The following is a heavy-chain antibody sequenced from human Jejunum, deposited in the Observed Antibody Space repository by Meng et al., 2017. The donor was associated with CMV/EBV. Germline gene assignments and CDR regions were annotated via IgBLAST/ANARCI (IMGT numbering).Heavy chain of an antibody. Sequence: QVQLVEAGGGVVQPGESLRLYWAASGFNFNSYGMHWVRQAPGKGLEWLAFIRNDGTNKYYADSVKGRFFILRDTSKNTVYLQLNSLRIEDTAMYYCAKDVAVAGHFDSWGQGTLVTVSS. V-gene: IGHV3-30*02. CDR3: AKDVAVAGHFDS. CDR1: GFNFNSYG. CDR2: IRNDGTNK. J-gene: IGHJ4*02. D-gene: IGHD6-19*01.